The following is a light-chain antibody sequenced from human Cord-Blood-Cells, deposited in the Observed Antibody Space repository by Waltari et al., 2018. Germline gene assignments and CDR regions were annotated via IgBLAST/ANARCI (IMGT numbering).Light chain of an antibody. Sequence: QSALTQPPSASGSPGQSVTISCTGTSSDVGGYNDVPGYQQHPGKAPKLMIYEVSKRPSGVPDRFSGSKSGNTASLTVSGLQAEDEADYYCSSYAGSNNPYVFGTGTKVTVL. CDR1: SSDVGGYND. CDR2: EVS. J-gene: IGLJ1*01. CDR3: SSYAGSNNPYV. V-gene: IGLV2-8*01.